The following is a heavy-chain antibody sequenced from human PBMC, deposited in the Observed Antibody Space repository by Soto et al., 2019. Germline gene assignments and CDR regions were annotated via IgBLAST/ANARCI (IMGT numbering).Heavy chain of an antibody. D-gene: IGHD4-17*01. CDR2: VYHSGST. CDR1: GGSISSINW. V-gene: IGHV4-4*02. Sequence: DTLSLTCAVSGGSISSINWWSWVRQPPGKGLWWIWEVYHSGSTNYNPSLKSRGTISVDKSKNQFSLKLSSETAADTAVYYCARLLRFRLTTVNTMIFHXWGQGTLVTVSX. J-gene: IGHJ4*02. CDR3: ARLLRFRLTTVNTMIFHX.